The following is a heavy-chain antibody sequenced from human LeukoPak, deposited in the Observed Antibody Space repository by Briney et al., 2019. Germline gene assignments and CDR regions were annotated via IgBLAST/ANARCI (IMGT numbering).Heavy chain of an antibody. CDR1: GYTFTGSY. J-gene: IGHJ4*02. V-gene: IGHV1-46*01. CDR2: INPSGSST. CDR3: ATTKSSNWHLTASPLDF. Sequence: ASVKVSCTASGYTFTGSYMHWVRQAPGQGLEWMGVINPSGSSTIYAQKFKGRVTMTKDTSTSTVYMDLGSLRSEDTAVYYCATTKSSNWHLTASPLDFWGQGTLVSVSS. D-gene: IGHD1-7*01.